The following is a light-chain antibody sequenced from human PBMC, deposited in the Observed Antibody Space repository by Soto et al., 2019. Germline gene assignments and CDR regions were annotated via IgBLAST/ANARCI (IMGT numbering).Light chain of an antibody. CDR2: EVT. J-gene: IGLJ1*01. CDR3: SSYAGTNNYV. Sequence: QSVLTQPHSASGSPGQSLTIYCTGTSSDIGGYNYVSWYQQHPGKAPKLMIYEVTKRPSDIPDRFSGSKSGNTASLTVSGLQAEDDADYYCSSYAGTNNYVFGTGTKLTV. CDR1: SSDIGGYNY. V-gene: IGLV2-8*01.